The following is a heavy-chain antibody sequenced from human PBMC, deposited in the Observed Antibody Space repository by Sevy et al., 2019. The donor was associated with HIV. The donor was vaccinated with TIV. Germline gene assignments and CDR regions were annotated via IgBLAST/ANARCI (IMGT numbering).Heavy chain of an antibody. CDR1: GFTFSSYA. J-gene: IGHJ3*02. CDR2: ISSNGGST. D-gene: IGHD2-2*01. Sequence: GGSLRLSCSASGFTFSSYAMHWVRQAPGMGLEYVSAISSNGGSTYYADSVKGRFTISRDNSKNTLYLQMSSLRAEDTAVYYCVKGVLVVPAANGAFDIWGQGTMVTVSS. V-gene: IGHV3-64D*06. CDR3: VKGVLVVPAANGAFDI.